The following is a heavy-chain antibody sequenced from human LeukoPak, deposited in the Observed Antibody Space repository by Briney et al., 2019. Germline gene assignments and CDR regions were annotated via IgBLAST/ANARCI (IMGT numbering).Heavy chain of an antibody. D-gene: IGHD3-10*01. Sequence: ETLSLTCTVSGGSISNYYWSWIRPPPGKGLEWIGYIYYSGSTNYNPSLKSRVSISLDTSKNPFSLKLSSVTAADMAVYYCASGEVTFDYWGQGTLVTVSS. CDR2: IYYSGST. V-gene: IGHV4-59*01. CDR3: ASGEVTFDY. CDR1: GGSISNYY. J-gene: IGHJ4*02.